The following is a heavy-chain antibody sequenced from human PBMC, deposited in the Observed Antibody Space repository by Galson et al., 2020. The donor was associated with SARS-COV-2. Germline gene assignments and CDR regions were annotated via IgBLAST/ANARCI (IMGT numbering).Heavy chain of an antibody. CDR2: INTNTGNP. J-gene: IGHJ5*02. CDR3: ARVADTTGSNWFDP. D-gene: IGHD3-22*01. Sequence: ASVKVSCKASGYTFSTYGINWVRQAPGQGLEWMGWINTNTGNPTYAQGFIGRFVFSLDTSVSTAYLQISSLKAEDTAVYYCARVADTTGSNWFDPWGQGTLVTVSS. CDR1: GYTFSTYG. V-gene: IGHV7-4-1*02.